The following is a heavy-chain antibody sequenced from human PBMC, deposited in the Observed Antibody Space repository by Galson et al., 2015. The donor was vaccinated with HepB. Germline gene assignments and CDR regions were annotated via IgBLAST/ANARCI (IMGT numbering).Heavy chain of an antibody. D-gene: IGHD4-17*01. CDR3: ARVADADYGDHSHFDY. CDR2: ISSSSTYT. J-gene: IGHJ4*02. V-gene: IGHV3-11*06. CDR1: GFTFSDYH. Sequence: SLRLSCAASGFTFSDYHMSWIRQAPGQGLEWVSYISSSSTYTNYADSVRGRFTISRDNAKNSLYLQINSLRAEDTAVYYCARVADADYGDHSHFDYWGQGTLVTVSS.